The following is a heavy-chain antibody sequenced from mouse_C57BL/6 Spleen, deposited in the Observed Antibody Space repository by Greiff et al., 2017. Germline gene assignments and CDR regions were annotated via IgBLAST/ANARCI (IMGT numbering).Heavy chain of an antibody. CDR1: GFTFSSYA. CDR3: ARESRTDAMDY. J-gene: IGHJ4*01. CDR2: ISDGGSYT. V-gene: IGHV5-4*01. Sequence: EVNVVESGGGLVKPGGSLKLSCAASGFTFSSYAMSWVRQTPEKRLEWVATISDGGSYTYYPDNVKGRFTISRDNAKNNLYLQMSHLKSEDTAMYYCARESRTDAMDYWGQGTSVTVSS.